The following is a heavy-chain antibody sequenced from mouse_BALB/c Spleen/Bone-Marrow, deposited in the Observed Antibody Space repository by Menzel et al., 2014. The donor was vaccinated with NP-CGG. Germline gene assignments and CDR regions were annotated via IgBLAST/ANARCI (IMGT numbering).Heavy chain of an antibody. Sequence: EVQLQQSGPELVKPGASVKMSCKASGYTFTDYYMNWVKQSHGKILEWIGDINPINGDTFYNQKFKSKATLTVDKSSSTAYMQLDSLTSEDSAVYYCAMGVRLYWYFDVWGAGTTVTVSS. J-gene: IGHJ1*01. CDR2: INPINGDT. V-gene: IGHV1-26*01. CDR3: AMGVRLYWYFDV. CDR1: GYTFTDYY. D-gene: IGHD2-3*01.